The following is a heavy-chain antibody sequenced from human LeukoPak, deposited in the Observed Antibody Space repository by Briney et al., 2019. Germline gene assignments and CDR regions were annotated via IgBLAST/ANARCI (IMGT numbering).Heavy chain of an antibody. D-gene: IGHD6-13*01. J-gene: IGHJ6*03. V-gene: IGHV3-23*01. CDR3: AKEGPEQQLPQPYYYYYYMDV. Sequence: PAGSLRLSCAASGFTFSSYGMSWVRQAPGKGLEWVSAISGSGGSTYYADSVKGRFTISRDNSKNTLYLQMNSLRAEDTAVYYCAKEGPEQQLPQPYYYYYYMDVWGKGTTVTISS. CDR2: ISGSGGST. CDR1: GFTFSSYG.